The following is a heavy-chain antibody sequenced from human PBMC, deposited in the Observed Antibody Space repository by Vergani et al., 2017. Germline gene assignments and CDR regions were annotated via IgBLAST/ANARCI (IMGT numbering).Heavy chain of an antibody. CDR3: AKDYYLGLGELSSPMDV. CDR2: ISGHGDRT. Sequence: EVHLLESGGGQVEAGGSLRLSCVASGFTFSNSAMSWVRQTSGKGLEWVSAISGHGDRTYYADSVKGRFTISRDNSKNTVYLQMNSLKAEDRATYYCAKDYYLGLGELSSPMDVWGKGTTVTVSS. D-gene: IGHD3-16*02. J-gene: IGHJ6*03. CDR1: GFTFSNSA. V-gene: IGHV3-23*01.